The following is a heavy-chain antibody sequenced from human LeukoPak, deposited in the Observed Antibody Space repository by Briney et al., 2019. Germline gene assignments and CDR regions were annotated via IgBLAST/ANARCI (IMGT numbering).Heavy chain of an antibody. CDR3: AKDPAHLWFGESLSGMDV. D-gene: IGHD3-10*01. CDR1: GFTFSSYG. CDR2: ISYDGNNK. J-gene: IGHJ6*02. Sequence: GGSLRLSCAASGFTFSSYGMHWVRQAPGKGLEWVAVISYDGNNKYYVDSVKGRFTISRDNSKNTLYLQMNSLRAEDTAVYYCAKDPAHLWFGESLSGMDVWGQGTTVAVSS. V-gene: IGHV3-30*18.